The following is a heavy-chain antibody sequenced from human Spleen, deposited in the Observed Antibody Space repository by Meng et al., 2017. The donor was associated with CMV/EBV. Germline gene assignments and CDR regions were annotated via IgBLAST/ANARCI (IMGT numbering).Heavy chain of an antibody. D-gene: IGHD3-16*01. Sequence: SCAASGFTFVTYWMHWVRQVPGKGLVWVARIKSDGSTTNYADSVKGRFTISRDNAKNTLYLQMNSLRAEDTAVYYCAGLGGLIPTKYWGQGTLVTVSS. CDR2: IKSDGSTT. V-gene: IGHV3-74*01. J-gene: IGHJ4*02. CDR3: AGLGGLIPTKY. CDR1: GFTFVTYW.